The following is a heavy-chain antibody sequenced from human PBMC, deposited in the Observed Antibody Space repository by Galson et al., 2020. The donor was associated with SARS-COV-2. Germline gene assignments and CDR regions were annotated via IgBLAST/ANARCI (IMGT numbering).Heavy chain of an antibody. D-gene: IGHD2-21*02. CDR2: IYYSGSP. J-gene: IGHJ6*03. V-gene: IGHV4-59*01. CDR3: AREGGGNSHYYYYMDV. CDR1: GGSISSSY. Sequence: SETLSLTCTVSGGSISSSYWSWIRQPPGKGLEWIGYIYYSGSPNYNPSLKSRVTISVDTSKNQFSLKLSSVTAADTAVYYCAREGGGNSHYYYYMDVWGKGTTVTVSS.